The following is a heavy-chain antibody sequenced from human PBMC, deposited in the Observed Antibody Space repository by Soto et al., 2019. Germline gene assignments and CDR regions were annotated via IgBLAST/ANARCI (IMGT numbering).Heavy chain of an antibody. Sequence: GASVKVSCKASGYTFTTYTIHWMRQAPGQRLEWMGWINAGNGNTKYSQKFQGRVTFTRDTTASTASMELSSLTSEDTTVYFCARLAFDDYYFDYWGQGTLVTAPQ. CDR3: ARLAFDDYYFDY. CDR2: INAGNGNT. V-gene: IGHV1-3*01. J-gene: IGHJ4*02. D-gene: IGHD4-17*01. CDR1: GYTFTTYT.